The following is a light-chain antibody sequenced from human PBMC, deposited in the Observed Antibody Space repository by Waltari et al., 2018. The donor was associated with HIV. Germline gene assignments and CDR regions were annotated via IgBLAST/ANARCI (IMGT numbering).Light chain of an antibody. Sequence: QSVLTQPPSASGTPGQRVTISCSGSSSHIGSNYVYWYQHLPGTTPKLLIYSDTQRPSSVPDRCSGSKSGTSASLAISGLRSEDEADYYCAAWDDSLSPHVVFGAGTKLTVL. CDR2: SDT. CDR1: SSHIGSNY. J-gene: IGLJ2*01. CDR3: AAWDDSLSPHVV. V-gene: IGLV1-47*01.